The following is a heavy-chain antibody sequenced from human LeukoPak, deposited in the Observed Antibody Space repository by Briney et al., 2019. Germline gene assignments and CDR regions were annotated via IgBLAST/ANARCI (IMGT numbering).Heavy chain of an antibody. Sequence: ASVKVSCKASGYTFTGYYMHWVRQAPGQGLEWMGWINPNSGGTNYAQKFQGRVTMTRDTSISTAYMELSRLTSDDTAVYYCAKVVHYYDSSDYFPLGYWGQGTLITVSS. D-gene: IGHD3-22*01. J-gene: IGHJ4*02. CDR3: AKVVHYYDSSDYFPLGY. CDR2: INPNSGGT. V-gene: IGHV1-2*02. CDR1: GYTFTGYY.